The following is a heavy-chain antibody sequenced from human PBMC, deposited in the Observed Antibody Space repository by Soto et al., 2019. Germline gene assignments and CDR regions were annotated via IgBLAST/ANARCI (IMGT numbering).Heavy chain of an antibody. CDR1: GVTLSSYW. CDR3: ARDRPRRMVRGVISWFDH. V-gene: IGHV3-7*03. Sequence: XGSLRLSCAASGVTLSSYWMSWVRQAPGKGLEWVANIKQDGSEKYYVDSVKGRFTISRDNAKNSLYLQMNSLRAEDTAVYYCARDRPRRMVRGVISWFDHWGQGTLVTVSS. J-gene: IGHJ5*02. D-gene: IGHD3-10*01. CDR2: IKQDGSEK.